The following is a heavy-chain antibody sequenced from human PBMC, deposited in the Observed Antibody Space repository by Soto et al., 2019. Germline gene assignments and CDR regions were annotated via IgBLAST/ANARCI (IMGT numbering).Heavy chain of an antibody. CDR1: GGSIRSYY. J-gene: IGHJ4*02. V-gene: IGHV4-59*01. CDR2: IYYNGST. Sequence: PSETLSLTCTVSGGSIRSYYWSWFRQPPQKGLGWVGSIYYNGSTNYNPSLKSRVTISVDTSKNQFSLKLSSVTAADTAVYYCARGEWEQRLAEPRFDCWGRGTLVAVSS. D-gene: IGHD6-25*01. CDR3: ARGEWEQRLAEPRFDC.